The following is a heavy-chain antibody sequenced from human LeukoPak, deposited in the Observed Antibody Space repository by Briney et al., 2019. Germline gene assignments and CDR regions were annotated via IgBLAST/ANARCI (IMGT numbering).Heavy chain of an antibody. CDR1: GYTFTDYY. Sequence: GASVKVSCKASGYTFTDYYMHWVRQAPGQGLEWMGWINPNSGGTNYAQKCQGRVTMTRGTSINTAYMILSRLRSYDTTIYYCAREQHILPAVWFDPWGQGTLVTVSS. J-gene: IGHJ5*02. V-gene: IGHV1-2*02. CDR3: AREQHILPAVWFDP. CDR2: INPNSGGT.